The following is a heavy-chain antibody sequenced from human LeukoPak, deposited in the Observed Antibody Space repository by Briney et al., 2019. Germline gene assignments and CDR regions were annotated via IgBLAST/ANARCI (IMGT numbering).Heavy chain of an antibody. Sequence: GASVKVSCKFYGYTRTELCIHWVRQAPGKWLEWMGGFDPEDGEPVYAQRFQGRVTMTEDTATDTASMELSGLRFDDTAMYYCATGIEVALGAFDTWGQGKMVTVS. CDR3: ATGIEVALGAFDT. J-gene: IGHJ3*02. CDR1: GYTRTELC. D-gene: IGHD6-19*01. CDR2: FDPEDGEP. V-gene: IGHV1-24*01.